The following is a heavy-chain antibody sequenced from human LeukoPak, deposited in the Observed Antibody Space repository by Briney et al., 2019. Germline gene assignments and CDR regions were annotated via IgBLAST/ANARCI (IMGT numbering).Heavy chain of an antibody. CDR2: ISGSGGST. Sequence: GGSLRLSCAASGFTFSSYGMSWVRQAPGEGLEWVSAISGSGGSTYYADSVKGRFTISRDNSKNTLYLQMNSLRAEDTAVYYCAKGWSYYDSSGQLVKDYFDYWGQGTLVTVSS. D-gene: IGHD3-22*01. J-gene: IGHJ4*02. V-gene: IGHV3-23*01. CDR1: GFTFSSYG. CDR3: AKGWSYYDSSGQLVKDYFDY.